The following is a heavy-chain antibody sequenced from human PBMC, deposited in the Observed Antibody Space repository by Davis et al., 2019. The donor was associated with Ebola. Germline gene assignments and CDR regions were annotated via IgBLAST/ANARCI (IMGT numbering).Heavy chain of an antibody. J-gene: IGHJ6*04. CDR2: ISYDGSNK. CDR3: ARDRSSGWSKLYYYGMDV. V-gene: IGHV3-30*04. D-gene: IGHD6-19*01. CDR1: GFTFSSYA. Sequence: GGSLRLSCAASGFTFSSYAMHWVRQAPGKGLEWVAVISYDGSNKYYADSVKGRFTISRDNSKNTLYLQMNSLRAEDTAVYYCARDRSSGWSKLYYYGMDVWGKGTTVTVSS.